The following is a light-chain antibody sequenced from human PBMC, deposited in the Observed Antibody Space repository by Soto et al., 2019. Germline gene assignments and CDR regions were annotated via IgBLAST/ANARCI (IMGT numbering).Light chain of an antibody. CDR2: DVN. V-gene: IGLV2-11*01. Sequence: QSALTQPRSVSGSPGQSVTISCTGTSSDVGYYNYVSWYQQHPGKAPKLMIYDVNKRPSGVPDRFSGSKSGNTASLTISGLQAEDGDDYYCSSYAGRYSHVAFGGGTKLTVL. CDR3: SSYAGRYSHVA. J-gene: IGLJ2*01. CDR1: SSDVGYYNY.